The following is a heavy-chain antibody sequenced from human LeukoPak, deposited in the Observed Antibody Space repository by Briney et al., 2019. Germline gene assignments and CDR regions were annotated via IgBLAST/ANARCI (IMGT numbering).Heavy chain of an antibody. Sequence: PGGSLRLSCAASGFTFSTHSMHWVRQAPGKGLEWISYISATGSSLYYADSVTDRFTISRDNGKNSLYLRMNSLRVEDTALYYCAKTQAVVGYGDWFDPWGQGTLVTVSS. CDR3: AKTQAVVGYGDWFDP. CDR2: ISATGSSL. D-gene: IGHD6-19*01. V-gene: IGHV3-48*01. CDR1: GFTFSTHS. J-gene: IGHJ5*02.